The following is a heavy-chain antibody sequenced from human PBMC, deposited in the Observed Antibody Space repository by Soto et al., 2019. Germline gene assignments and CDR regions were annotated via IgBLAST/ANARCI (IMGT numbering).Heavy chain of an antibody. J-gene: IGHJ3*01. CDR2: ICGNGGST. D-gene: IGHD2-2*01. CDR1: GFTFSSYA. V-gene: IGHV3-23*01. CDR3: AKGGITSCYDAVDV. Sequence: GGSLRLSCAASGFTFSSYAMSWVRQAPGKGLEWVSVICGNGGSTYYADSVKGRFTISRDNSKNTLYLQMNSLRVEDMAVYFCAKGGITSCYDAVDVWGQGTMVTVSS.